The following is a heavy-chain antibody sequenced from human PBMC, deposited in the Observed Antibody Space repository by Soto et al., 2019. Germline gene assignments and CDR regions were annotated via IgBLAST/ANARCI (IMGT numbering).Heavy chain of an antibody. CDR1: GFAFSTYS. Sequence: QVQLVEVGGSVVQPGGSLRLSCVASGFAFSTYSLHWVRQAPGKGLEWVAVISYDGMNEYYADSVKGRFTVTRDNSKNSLYLQMTSLRPEDTAVFYCARGGEKISRVPDYYYGMDVWGQGTTVTISS. CDR2: ISYDGMNE. CDR3: ARGGEKISRVPDYYYGMDV. D-gene: IGHD7-27*01. J-gene: IGHJ6*02. V-gene: IGHV3-30*04.